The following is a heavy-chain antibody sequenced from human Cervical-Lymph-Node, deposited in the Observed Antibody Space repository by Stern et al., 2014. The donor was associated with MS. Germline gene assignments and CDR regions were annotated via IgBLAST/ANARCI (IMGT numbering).Heavy chain of an antibody. D-gene: IGHD6-13*01. CDR1: GGPFSSID. CDR3: VRDQGGIAAS. J-gene: IGHJ4*02. Sequence: QVQLGQSGAELKKPGSSMKLSCQSSGGPFSSIDISWVRQAPGKGLEWLGGIIPLVGRTHYVQKVQGRVTIVADESTNTVNMEMSSLTSEDTAVYYCVRDQGGIAASWGQGTLVIVSS. CDR2: IIPLVGRT. V-gene: IGHV1-69*01.